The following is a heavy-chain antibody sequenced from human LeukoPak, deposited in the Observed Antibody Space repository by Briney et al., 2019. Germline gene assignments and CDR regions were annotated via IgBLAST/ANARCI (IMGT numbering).Heavy chain of an antibody. D-gene: IGHD1-1*01. CDR1: GFPLSSYS. V-gene: IGHV3-48*01. CDR3: ARVKGTYFDY. Sequence: PGGSLRLSCAASGFPLSSYSINWFRQAPGKGLEWVAYISASGSNIYYVDSVMGRFTVSRDNPKSSLFLRMNSPRAEDTAVYYCARVKGTYFDYWGQGALVTVSS. CDR2: ISASGSNI. J-gene: IGHJ4*02.